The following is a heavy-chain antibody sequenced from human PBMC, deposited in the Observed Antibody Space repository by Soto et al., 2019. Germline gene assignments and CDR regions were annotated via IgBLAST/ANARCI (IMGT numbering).Heavy chain of an antibody. V-gene: IGHV3-30*04. CDR2: ISSDGSDE. D-gene: IGHD2-8*01. J-gene: IGHJ6*02. CDR3: ARDTRCMRVRCSPHYGMDV. Sequence: PGGSLILSCAASGFSLSSYAMHWVRQAPGKGLEWVAVISSDGSDEYYADSVKGRFTVSRDTSKNTLYLQMNTLRGDDTALYYCARDTRCMRVRCSPHYGMDVWGQGTTVTVTS. CDR1: GFSLSSYA.